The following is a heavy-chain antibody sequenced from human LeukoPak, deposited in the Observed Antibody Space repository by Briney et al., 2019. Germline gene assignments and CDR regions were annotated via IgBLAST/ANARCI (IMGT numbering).Heavy chain of an antibody. CDR3: ARDGNYYDSSGYHY. J-gene: IGHJ4*02. V-gene: IGHV1-2*06. CDR1: GYTFTDYY. Sequence: ASVKVSCKASGYTFTDYYMHWVRQAPGQGLEWMGRINPNSGGTNYAQKFQGRVTMTRDTSISTAYMELSRLRSDDTAVYYCARDGNYYDSSGYHYWGQGTLVTVSS. CDR2: INPNSGGT. D-gene: IGHD3-22*01.